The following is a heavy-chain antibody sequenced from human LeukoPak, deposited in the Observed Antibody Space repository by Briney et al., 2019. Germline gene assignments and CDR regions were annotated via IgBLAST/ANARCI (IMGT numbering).Heavy chain of an antibody. CDR3: AKDLSIAVAGVWFDP. Sequence: GGSLRLSCAASGFTFSSYAMSWVRQAPGKGLEWVSAIGGSGGSTYYADSVKGRFTISRDNSKNTLYLQMNSLRAEDTAVYYCAKDLSIAVAGVWFDPWGQGTLVTVSS. CDR2: IGGSGGST. D-gene: IGHD6-19*01. J-gene: IGHJ5*02. CDR1: GFTFSSYA. V-gene: IGHV3-23*01.